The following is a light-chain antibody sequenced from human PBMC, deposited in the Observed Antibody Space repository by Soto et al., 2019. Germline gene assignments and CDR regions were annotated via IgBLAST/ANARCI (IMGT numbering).Light chain of an antibody. Sequence: EIVLTQSPGTLSLSPGERATLSCRASQSVSSSYLAWYQQKPGQAPRLLIYGASSRATGIPDRFSGSGSGTDFTLTISRLEPEDFAVYYCQQYGSSPSRVSLTFGGGTKVEIK. CDR2: GAS. CDR1: QSVSSSY. CDR3: QQYGSSPSRVSLT. V-gene: IGKV3-20*01. J-gene: IGKJ4*01.